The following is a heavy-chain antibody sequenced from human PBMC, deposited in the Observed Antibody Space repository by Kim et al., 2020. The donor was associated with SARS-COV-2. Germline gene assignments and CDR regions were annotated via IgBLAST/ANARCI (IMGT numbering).Heavy chain of an antibody. V-gene: IGHV3-48*03. CDR2: I. J-gene: IGHJ4*02. Sequence: ISYTDSVKGRFANSRDNAQKSLYLQMNSLGADDTAVYYCARGRGSYYFDYWGQGSLVIVSS. CDR3: ARGRGSYYFDY. D-gene: IGHD1-26*01.